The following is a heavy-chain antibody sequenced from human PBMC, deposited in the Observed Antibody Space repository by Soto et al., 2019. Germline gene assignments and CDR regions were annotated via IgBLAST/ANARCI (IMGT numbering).Heavy chain of an antibody. CDR3: TRPGEYSGYDLDY. Sequence: GSLRLSCAASGFTFSGSAMHWVRQASGKGLEWVGRIRSKANSYATAYAASVKGRFTISRDDSKNTAYLQMNSLKTEDTAVYYCTRPGEYSGYDLDYWGQGTLVTVSS. CDR2: IRSKANSYAT. V-gene: IGHV3-73*01. CDR1: GFTFSGSA. J-gene: IGHJ4*02. D-gene: IGHD5-12*01.